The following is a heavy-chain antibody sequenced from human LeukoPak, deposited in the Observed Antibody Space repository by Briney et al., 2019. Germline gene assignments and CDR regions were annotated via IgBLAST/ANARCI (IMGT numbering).Heavy chain of an antibody. V-gene: IGHV3-30*02. CDR1: GITFGTSG. J-gene: IGHJ5*02. D-gene: IGHD2-15*01. Sequence: GGSLRLSCAASGITFGTSGMHWVRRAPGRGLEWVAFMRHDGSNEKYADSVKGRFTISRDNSKNTLYLQMNSLIVEDTAVYYCAKDRTVVVTAYGGWFDPWGQGTLVTVSS. CDR2: MRHDGSNE. CDR3: AKDRTVVVTAYGGWFDP.